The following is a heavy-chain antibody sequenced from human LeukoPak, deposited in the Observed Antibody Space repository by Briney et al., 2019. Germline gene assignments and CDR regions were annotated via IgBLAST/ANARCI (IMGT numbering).Heavy chain of an antibody. J-gene: IGHJ4*02. V-gene: IGHV4-34*01. D-gene: IGHD4-11*01. CDR2: INHSGST. CDR1: GGSFSGYY. CDR3: ASIQGDYSNYEYYFDY. Sequence: KPSETLSLTCAVYGGSFSGYYWSWIRQPPGKGLEWIGEINHSGSTNYNPSLKSRVTISVDTSKNQFSLKLSSVTAADTAVYYCASIQGDYSNYEYYFDYWGQGTLVTVSS.